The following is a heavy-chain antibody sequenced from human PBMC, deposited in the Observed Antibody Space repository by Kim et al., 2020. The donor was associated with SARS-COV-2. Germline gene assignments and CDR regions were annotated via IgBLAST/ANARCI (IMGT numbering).Heavy chain of an antibody. J-gene: IGHJ4*02. D-gene: IGHD6-19*01. CDR2: INHSGST. CDR1: GGSFSGYY. CDR3: ADRDPYSSGWGFDY. V-gene: IGHV4-34*01. Sequence: SETLSLTCAVYGGSFSGYYWSWIRQPPGKGLEWIGEINHSGSTNYNPSLKSRVTISVDTSKNQFSLKLSSVTAADTAVYYCADRDPYSSGWGFDYWGQGTLVTVSS.